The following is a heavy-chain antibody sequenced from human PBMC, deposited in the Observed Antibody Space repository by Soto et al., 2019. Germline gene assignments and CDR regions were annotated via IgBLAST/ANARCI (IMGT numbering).Heavy chain of an antibody. J-gene: IGHJ5*01. CDR3: ATVLHDYGTNWVDS. Sequence: QVQLQESGPRLVKPSQTLSLTCSVSGASIRSGRYYWSWIRQSPGRGLEWIGYIYYTGTTHYNPSVKSRVTISLDTSKGQFSLTLTSVTAADTAIYYCATVLHDYGTNWVDSWCQGTQVTVSS. V-gene: IGHV4-30-4*01. D-gene: IGHD3-16*01. CDR2: IYYTGTT. CDR1: GASIRSGRYY.